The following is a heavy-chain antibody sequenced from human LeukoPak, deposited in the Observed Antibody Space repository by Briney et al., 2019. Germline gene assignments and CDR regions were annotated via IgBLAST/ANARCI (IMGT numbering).Heavy chain of an antibody. CDR2: IYGGGST. Sequence: GGSLRLSCAATGLTLSSNFMSWVRQAPGKGLEWVSGIYGGGSTYYADSVKGRFTISSDTPKNTLYLQMNSLRVEDTAVYYCASWPVGWYGEDCWGQGTLVTVCS. D-gene: IGHD6-19*01. J-gene: IGHJ4*02. CDR1: GLTLSSNF. V-gene: IGHV3-53*01. CDR3: ASWPVGWYGEDC.